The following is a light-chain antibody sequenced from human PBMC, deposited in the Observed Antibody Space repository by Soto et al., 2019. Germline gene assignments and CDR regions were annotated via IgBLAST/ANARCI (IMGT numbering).Light chain of an antibody. V-gene: IGLV1-44*01. CDR3: QSYDSSLSGVV. CDR2: RDN. J-gene: IGLJ2*01. Sequence: QSVLTQPPSVSGTPGQRVTVSCSGGRSNIGSNTVHWYQQLPGAAPKLLIYRDNQRPSGVPDRFSGSKSGTSASLAITGLQAEDEADYYCQSYDSSLSGVVFGGGTKLTVL. CDR1: RSNIGSNT.